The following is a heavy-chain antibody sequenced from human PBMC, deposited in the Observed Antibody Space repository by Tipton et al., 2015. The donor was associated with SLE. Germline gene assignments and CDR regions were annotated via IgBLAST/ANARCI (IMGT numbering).Heavy chain of an antibody. Sequence: GLVKPSETLSLTCTVSGGSISSHYCSWIRQSPGKGLEWIGNVYYSGGTNYNPSLKSRVTISVDTSKNQFSLNLSSVTAADTAVYYCARDGEMTTMEVWGQVTTVTVSS. CDR1: GGSISSHY. J-gene: IGHJ6*02. D-gene: IGHD5-24*01. CDR3: ARDGEMTTMEV. V-gene: IGHV4-59*11. CDR2: VYYSGGT.